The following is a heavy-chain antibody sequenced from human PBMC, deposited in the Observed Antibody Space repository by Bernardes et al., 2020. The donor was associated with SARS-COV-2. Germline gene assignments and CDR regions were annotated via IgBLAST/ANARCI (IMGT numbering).Heavy chain of an antibody. CDR1: GYTLTELS. CDR2: FDPEDGET. Sequence: ASVEVSCKVSGYTLTELSMHWVRQAPGKGLEWMGGFDPEDGETIYAQKFQGRVTMTEDTSTDTAYMELSSLRSEDTAVYYCATARIVGATDWFDPWGQGTLVTVSS. D-gene: IGHD1-26*01. CDR3: ATARIVGATDWFDP. J-gene: IGHJ5*02. V-gene: IGHV1-24*01.